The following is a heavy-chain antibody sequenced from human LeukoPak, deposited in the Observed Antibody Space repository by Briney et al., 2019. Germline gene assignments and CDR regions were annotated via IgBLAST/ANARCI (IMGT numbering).Heavy chain of an antibody. CDR1: GFTYSNYW. V-gene: IGHV3-74*01. CDR2: INPDGTTT. Sequence: PGGSLRLSCVGSGFTYSNYWMHWVRQAPGKGPVWVSRINPDGTTTDYADSVKGRFTISRDNSKNTLYLQMNSLRAEDTAVYYCAKDSVQREDYWGQGTLATVSS. J-gene: IGHJ4*02. D-gene: IGHD6-25*01. CDR3: AKDSVQREDY.